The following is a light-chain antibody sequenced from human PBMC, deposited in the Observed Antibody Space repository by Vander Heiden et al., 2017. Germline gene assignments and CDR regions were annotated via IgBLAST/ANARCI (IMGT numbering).Light chain of an antibody. CDR2: GAS. Sequence: ESVMAPSPATPSVSPGERATLSCRASESVSSSLAWYQQRPGQAPRLLIYGASTRATGIPARCSGSGSGTEFTLTISSLQSEDFAVYYCQHYNNWPYTFGQGTKLEIK. CDR3: QHYNNWPYT. J-gene: IGKJ2*01. V-gene: IGKV3-15*01. CDR1: ESVSSS.